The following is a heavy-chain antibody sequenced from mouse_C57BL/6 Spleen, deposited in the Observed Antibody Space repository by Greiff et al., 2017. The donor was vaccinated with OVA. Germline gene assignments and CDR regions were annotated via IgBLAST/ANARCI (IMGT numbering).Heavy chain of an antibody. Sequence: QVQLQQPGAELVMPGASVKLSCKASGYTFTSYWMHWVKQRPGQGLEWIGEIDPSDSYTNYNQKFKGKSTLTVDKSSSTAYMRLSSLTSEDSAVYYCARGTGTDAMDYWGQGTSVTVSS. D-gene: IGHD4-1*01. V-gene: IGHV1-69*01. CDR2: IDPSDSYT. CDR1: GYTFTSYW. CDR3: ARGTGTDAMDY. J-gene: IGHJ4*01.